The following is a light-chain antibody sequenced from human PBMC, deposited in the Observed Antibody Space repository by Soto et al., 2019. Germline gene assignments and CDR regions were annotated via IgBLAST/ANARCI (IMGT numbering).Light chain of an antibody. CDR1: QSVSSY. CDR3: QQRTNWSSVT. CDR2: DAS. V-gene: IGKV3-11*01. Sequence: EIVMTQSPATLSLSPGERATLSCRPSQSVSSYLAWYQQKPGQAPRLLIYDASNRATGIPARFSGSGSGTDFTLTISSLEPEDFAVYYCQQRTNWSSVTFGGGTKVDI. J-gene: IGKJ4*01.